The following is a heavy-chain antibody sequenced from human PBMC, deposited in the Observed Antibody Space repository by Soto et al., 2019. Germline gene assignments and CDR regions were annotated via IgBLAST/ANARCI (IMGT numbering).Heavy chain of an antibody. V-gene: IGHV1-18*01. CDR3: AREGSYYDSSGSHDY. D-gene: IGHD3-22*01. CDR2: ISAYNGNT. J-gene: IGHJ4*02. Sequence: ASVKVSCKASGYTFTTYGISWVRQAPGQGLEWMGWISAYNGNTNYAQKLQGRVTMTTDTSTSTAYMELRSLRSDDTAVYYCAREGSYYDSSGSHDYWGQGTLVTVSS. CDR1: GYTFTTYG.